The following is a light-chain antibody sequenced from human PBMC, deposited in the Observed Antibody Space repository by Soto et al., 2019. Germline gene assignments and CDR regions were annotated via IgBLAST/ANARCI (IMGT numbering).Light chain of an antibody. CDR3: QQYDSFST. Sequence: DIQMTQSPSTLSASVGDRVTITCRASQSVCLWLAWYQQKPGRAPTVLIYKASTLKYGVPPRFSGSGSGTEFSLTISSLQPDDSATYFCQQYDSFSTFGQGTKVDI. CDR2: KAS. V-gene: IGKV1-5*03. J-gene: IGKJ1*01. CDR1: QSVCLW.